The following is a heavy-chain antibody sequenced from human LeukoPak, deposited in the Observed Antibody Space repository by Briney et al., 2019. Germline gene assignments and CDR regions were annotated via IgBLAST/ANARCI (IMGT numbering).Heavy chain of an antibody. CDR3: AKDSYGSGSYFIY. CDR1: GFTFSSYG. V-gene: IGHV3-30*02. D-gene: IGHD3-10*01. J-gene: IGHJ4*02. Sequence: GGSLRPSCAASGFTFSSYGMHWVRQAPGKGLEWVAFIRYDGSNKYYADSVKGRFPISRDNSKNTLYLQMNSLRAEDTAVYYCAKDSYGSGSYFIYWGQGTLVTVSS. CDR2: IRYDGSNK.